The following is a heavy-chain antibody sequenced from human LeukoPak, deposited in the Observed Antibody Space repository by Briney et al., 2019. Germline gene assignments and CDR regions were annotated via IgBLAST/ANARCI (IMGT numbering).Heavy chain of an antibody. D-gene: IGHD6-19*01. CDR2: IYPGDSDT. J-gene: IGHJ4*02. CDR1: GYSFASYW. Sequence: GASLQISCKGSGYSFASYWIGWVRQLPGKGLEWMGIIYPGDSDTRYSPSLQGQVTISVDKSISTAYLQWRSLKASDTAMYYCARINGGWYGAEFDFWGQGTLVTVSS. V-gene: IGHV5-51*01. CDR3: ARINGGWYGAEFDF.